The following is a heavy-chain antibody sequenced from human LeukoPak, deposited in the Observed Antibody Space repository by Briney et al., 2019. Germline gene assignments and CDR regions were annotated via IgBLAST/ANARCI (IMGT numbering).Heavy chain of an antibody. D-gene: IGHD3-22*01. J-gene: IGHJ4*02. CDR3: ARVMMYYYDSSGYEGFDY. CDR2: ISSSSSYI. Sequence: PGGSLRLSCAASGLTFSSYSMNWVRQAPGKGLEWVSSISSSSSYIYYADSVKGRFTISRDNAKNSLYLQMNSLRAEDTAVYYCARVMMYYYDSSGYEGFDYWGQGTLVTVSS. V-gene: IGHV3-21*01. CDR1: GLTFSSYS.